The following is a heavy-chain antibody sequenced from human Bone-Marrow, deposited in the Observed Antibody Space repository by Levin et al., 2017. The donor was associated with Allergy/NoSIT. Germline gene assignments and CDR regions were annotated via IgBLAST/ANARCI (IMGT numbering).Heavy chain of an antibody. CDR2: IYYDGTNK. CDR1: GFTFSLYG. V-gene: IGHV3-33*01. Sequence: HPGGSLRLSCVASGFTFSLYGMHWVRQAPGKGLEWVAFIYYDGTNKYYADAVKGRFTISRDNSENTLYLQMNSLRAEDAALYYCAREMPGSYYSPPYYHYYGMDVWGQGTTVTVSS. CDR3: AREMPGSYYSPPYYHYYGMDV. D-gene: IGHD3-10*01. J-gene: IGHJ6*02.